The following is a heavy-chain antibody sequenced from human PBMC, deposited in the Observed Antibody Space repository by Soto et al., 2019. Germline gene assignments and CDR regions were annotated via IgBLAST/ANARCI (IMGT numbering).Heavy chain of an antibody. Sequence: EVHLVQSGAEVKKPGESLKISCKGSGYAFSSYWIAWVRQMPGKGLQFMGIIHPSDSGTRYSPSFLGQVTISADKSISTAYLQWGSLRASDSAMYYCARVGGSIFGVVTPNWFDPWGQGTLVTVSS. V-gene: IGHV5-51*01. CDR3: ARVGGSIFGVVTPNWFDP. CDR1: GYAFSSYW. CDR2: IHPSDSGT. J-gene: IGHJ5*02. D-gene: IGHD3-3*01.